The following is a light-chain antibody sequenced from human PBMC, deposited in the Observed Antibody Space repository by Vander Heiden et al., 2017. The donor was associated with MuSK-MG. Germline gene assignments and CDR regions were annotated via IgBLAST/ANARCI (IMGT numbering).Light chain of an antibody. CDR3: QQRSNWPPWT. CDR1: QSVSSY. J-gene: IGKJ2*02. Sequence: EIVLTQSPATLSLSPGERATLSCRASQSVSSYLAWYQQKPGQAPRLLIYDASNRATGIPARFSGSGSGTDFTLTISSLEPEDFAVYYCQQRSNWPPWTFGQGTKLXIK. V-gene: IGKV3-11*01. CDR2: DAS.